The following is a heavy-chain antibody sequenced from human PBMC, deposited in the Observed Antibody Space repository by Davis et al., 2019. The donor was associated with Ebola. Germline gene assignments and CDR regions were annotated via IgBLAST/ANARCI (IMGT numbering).Heavy chain of an antibody. CDR3: ARVAAWGYYYYGMDV. CDR2: INPHNGNT. D-gene: IGHD2-15*01. CDR1: GYTFTNYG. Sequence: AASVKVSCKASGYTFTNYGITWVRQAPGQGLEWMGWINPHNGNTNYAQNVQGRVTMTTDTSTSTAYMEVGSLRSDDTAVYYCARVAAWGYYYYGMDVWGKGTTVTVSS. J-gene: IGHJ6*04. V-gene: IGHV1-18*04.